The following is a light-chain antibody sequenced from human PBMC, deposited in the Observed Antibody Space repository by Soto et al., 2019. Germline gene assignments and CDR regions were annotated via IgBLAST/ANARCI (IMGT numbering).Light chain of an antibody. Sequence: QSALTQPPSASGSPGQSVTISCTGTSSDVGGYDYVSWYQQRPGKAPKLLIHEVTKRPSGVPDRFSGSKSGNTASLTVSGLQAEDEADYYCSSYAGGIKWVFGGGTKVTVL. CDR2: EVT. J-gene: IGLJ3*02. CDR3: SSYAGGIKWV. V-gene: IGLV2-8*01. CDR1: SSDVGGYDY.